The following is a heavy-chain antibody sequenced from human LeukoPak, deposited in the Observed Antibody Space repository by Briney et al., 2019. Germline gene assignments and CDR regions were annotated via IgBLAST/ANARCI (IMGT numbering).Heavy chain of an antibody. J-gene: IGHJ2*01. CDR2: NSDGSST. V-gene: IGHV3-74*01. CDR1: GLIFRSYW. CDR3: ARGPPWYFDL. Sequence: PGESLRLSCAASGLIFRSYWMHWLRQAPGKGLVWVSTNSDGSSTTYADSVKGRFTISRDNAKNTLYLQMNSLRVEDTVVYYCARGPPWYFDLWGRGTLVTVSS. D-gene: IGHD6-25*01.